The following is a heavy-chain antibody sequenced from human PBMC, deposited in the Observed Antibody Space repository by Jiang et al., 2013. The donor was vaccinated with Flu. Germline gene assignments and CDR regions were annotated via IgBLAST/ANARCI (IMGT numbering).Heavy chain of an antibody. CDR1: GYTFTTYG. CDR2: ISANNGNT. J-gene: IGHJ4*02. V-gene: IGHV1-18*01. D-gene: IGHD3-22*01. Sequence: KVSCKASGYTFTTYGITWVRQAPGQGLEWMGWISANNGNTNYAQKLQGRVTMTTDTSTSTAYMELGSLTSDDTAVYYCARARGDRSVFYQAYWGQGTLVTVSS. CDR3: ARARGDRSVFYQAY.